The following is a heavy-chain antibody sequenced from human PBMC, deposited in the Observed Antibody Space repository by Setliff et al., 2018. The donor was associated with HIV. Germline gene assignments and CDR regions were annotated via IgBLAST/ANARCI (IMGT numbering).Heavy chain of an antibody. V-gene: IGHV4-4*08. J-gene: IGHJ5*02. CDR2: IYSIENT. CDR3: ARGNTISEVVTTNWWDP. CDR1: GFTFSNAW. D-gene: IGHD3-3*01. Sequence: GSLRLSCAASGFTFSNAWMSWVRQAPGKGLEWIGHIYSIENTNYNPSLKSRVTISVDTSKNQFSLKLRSLNAADTAVYYCARGNTISEVVTTNWWDPWGQGTLVTVSS.